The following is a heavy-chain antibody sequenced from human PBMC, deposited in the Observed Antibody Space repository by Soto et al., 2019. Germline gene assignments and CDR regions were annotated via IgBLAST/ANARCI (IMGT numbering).Heavy chain of an antibody. D-gene: IGHD3-22*01. CDR2: INQSGNT. Sequence: LSLTCTVYGGSFSGYSWSWIRQPPGKGLEWIGEINQSGNTNYNPSLKSRVTISVDTSKNQFSLKLSSVTAADTAVYYCAMLGYDSSGYLGRSYWGQGTLVTVS. CDR3: AMLGYDSSGYLGRSY. V-gene: IGHV4-34*01. J-gene: IGHJ4*02. CDR1: GGSFSGYS.